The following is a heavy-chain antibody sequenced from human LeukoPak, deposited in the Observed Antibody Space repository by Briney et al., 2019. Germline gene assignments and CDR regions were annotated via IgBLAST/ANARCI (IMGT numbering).Heavy chain of an antibody. CDR1: GFTFSSYS. V-gene: IGHV3-21*01. Sequence: PGGSLRLSCAPPGFTFSSYSISRGPPAPGKGLEWVSSISSSSSSIYYGDSVKGRFTISRDNAKNSLYLQMNSLRAEDTAVYYCARHPAARGVHGNYYMDDWGKGTTVTVSS. D-gene: IGHD3-16*01. J-gene: IGHJ6*03. CDR3: ARHPAARGVHGNYYMDD. CDR2: ISSSSSSI.